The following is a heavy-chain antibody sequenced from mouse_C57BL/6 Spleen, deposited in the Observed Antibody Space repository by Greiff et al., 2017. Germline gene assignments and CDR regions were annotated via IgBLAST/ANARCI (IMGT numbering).Heavy chain of an antibody. CDR2: IYPGNSDT. J-gene: IGHJ2*01. Sequence: EVQLQQSGTVLARPGASVKMSCKTSGYTFTSYWMHWVKQRPGQGLEWIGAIYPGNSDTSYNQKFKGKAKLTAVTSASTAYMEPSSLTNEDSAGYYCTPLISTVVPFDYWGQGTTLTVSS. D-gene: IGHD1-1*01. V-gene: IGHV1-5*01. CDR1: GYTFTSYW. CDR3: TPLISTVVPFDY.